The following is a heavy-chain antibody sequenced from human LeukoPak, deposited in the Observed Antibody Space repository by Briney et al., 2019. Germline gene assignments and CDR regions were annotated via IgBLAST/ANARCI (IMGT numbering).Heavy chain of an antibody. D-gene: IGHD2-8*01. J-gene: IGHJ5*01. Sequence: PSETLSLTCTISGGSISDYFWTWVRQPAGKGLEWIGRDSATGSTNYNPSLKSRITMSVDTSKNQSSLKLSSVTAADTAVYYCARDDLVWGGSNWFDPWGQGTLVFVSS. CDR1: GGSISDYF. CDR2: DSATGST. V-gene: IGHV4-4*07. CDR3: ARDDLVWGGSNWFDP.